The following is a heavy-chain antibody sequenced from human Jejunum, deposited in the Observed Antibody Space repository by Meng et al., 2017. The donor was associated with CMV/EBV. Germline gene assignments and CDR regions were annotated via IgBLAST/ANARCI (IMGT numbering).Heavy chain of an antibody. D-gene: IGHD4-23*01. CDR3: ARDPYTVVHSGYFDY. J-gene: IGHJ4*02. CDR2: ISGSGSTI. CDR1: FPFCSSA. V-gene: IGHV3-48*03. Sequence: FPFCSSAMNCVRPPPGKGLEWVSYISGSGSTIYYTNSVKGRFTISRDNSKSSLYLQMDSLRVEDTAIYYCARDPYTVVHSGYFDYWGQGLLVTVSS.